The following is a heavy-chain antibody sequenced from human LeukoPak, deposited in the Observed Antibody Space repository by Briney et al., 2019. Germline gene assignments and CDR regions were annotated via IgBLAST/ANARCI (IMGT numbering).Heavy chain of an antibody. CDR2: IFISGGT. J-gene: IGHJ6*03. CDR1: GDSITSGSYY. D-gene: IGHD3-9*01. V-gene: IGHV4-61*02. CDR3: ARGGSTLHSAGGHDIEFYYYYYMDV. Sequence: SETLSLTCTVSGDSITSGSYYWSWIRQPAGKGLEWIGRIFISGGTNYNPSLRSRVTMSLDTSKNQFSLKLYSVTAAGTAVYYCARGGSTLHSAGGHDIEFYYYYYMDVWGKGTTVTISS.